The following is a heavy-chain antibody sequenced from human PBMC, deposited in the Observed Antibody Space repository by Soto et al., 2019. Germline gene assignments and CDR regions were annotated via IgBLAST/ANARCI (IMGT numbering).Heavy chain of an antibody. CDR3: ARGRYSYYDFWSGYSRRRYFDY. D-gene: IGHD3-3*01. J-gene: IGHJ4*02. V-gene: IGHV1-8*01. Sequence: ASVKVSCKASGYTFTSYDINWVRQATGQGLEWMGWMNPTSGNTGYAQKFQGRVTMTRNTSISTAYMELSSLRSEDTAVYYCARGRYSYYDFWSGYSRRRYFDYWGQGTLVTVSS. CDR2: MNPTSGNT. CDR1: GYTFTSYD.